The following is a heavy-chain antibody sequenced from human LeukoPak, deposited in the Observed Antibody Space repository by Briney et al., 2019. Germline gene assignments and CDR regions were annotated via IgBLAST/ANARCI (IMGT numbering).Heavy chain of an antibody. CDR3: ARQTGPFDT. Sequence: PSETLSLTCTVSGYSISSGYYWNWIRQPPGKGLEWIGEINQSGSTNYNPPLKSRVTISVDTSKNQFSLKLSSVTAADTAVYYCARQTGPFDTWGQGTLVTVSS. J-gene: IGHJ5*02. V-gene: IGHV4-38-2*02. CDR2: INQSGST. D-gene: IGHD1-1*01. CDR1: GYSISSGYY.